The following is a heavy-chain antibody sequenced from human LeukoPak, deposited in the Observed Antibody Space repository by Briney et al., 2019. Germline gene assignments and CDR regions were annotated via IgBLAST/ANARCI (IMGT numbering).Heavy chain of an antibody. CDR2: ISAYNGNT. V-gene: IGHV1-18*01. CDR1: GYTFTSYG. D-gene: IGHD2-2*01. CDR3: ARWPYCSSTSCSYNWFDP. J-gene: IGHJ5*02. Sequence: ASVKVSCKASGYTFTSYGISWVRHAPGQGLEWMGWISAYNGNTNYAQKLQGRVTMTTDTSTSTASRALRSLGSDDTAVYYCARWPYCSSTSCSYNWFDPWGQGTLVTVSS.